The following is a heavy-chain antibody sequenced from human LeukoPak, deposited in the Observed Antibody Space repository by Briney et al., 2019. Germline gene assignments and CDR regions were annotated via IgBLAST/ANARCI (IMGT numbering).Heavy chain of an antibody. J-gene: IGHJ5*02. Sequence: GKSLRLSCAASGLTFSGYPIHWVRQAPGKGLEWVAVISYDGSNKYYADSVKGRFTISRDNSKNTLYLQMNSLRAEDTAVYYCARDRSVGTTTGWFDPWGQGTLVTVSS. CDR1: GLTFSGYP. V-gene: IGHV3-30-3*01. CDR3: ARDRSVGTTTGWFDP. CDR2: ISYDGSNK. D-gene: IGHD1-26*01.